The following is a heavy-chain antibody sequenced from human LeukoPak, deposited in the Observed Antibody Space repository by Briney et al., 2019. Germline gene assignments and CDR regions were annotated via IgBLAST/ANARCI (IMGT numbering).Heavy chain of an antibody. CDR3: ARGNVVVVAATRRYNWFDP. CDR2: INHSGST. V-gene: IGHV4-34*01. D-gene: IGHD2-15*01. CDR1: GGSFSGYY. J-gene: IGHJ5*02. Sequence: PSETLSLTCAVYGGSFSGYYWSWIRQPPGKGLEWIGEINHSGSTNYNPPLKSRVTISVDTSKNQFSLKLSSVTAADTAVYYCARGNVVVVAATRRYNWFDPWGQGTLVTVSS.